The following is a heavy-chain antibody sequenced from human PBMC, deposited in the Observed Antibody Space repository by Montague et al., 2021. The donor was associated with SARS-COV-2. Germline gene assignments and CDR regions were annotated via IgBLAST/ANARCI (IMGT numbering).Heavy chain of an antibody. V-gene: IGHV2-70*01. D-gene: IGHD3-9*01. CDR3: ARTHYDILAGYYITFDY. Sequence: VKDTQTLTLTCTFSGFSLSTSGMCVSWIRQPPGKALEWLAHIDWDDDKYYSTSLKTRLTISKETSKIQVVLTMTNMDPVDTATYYCARTHYDILAGYYITFDYWDQGTLVTVSS. CDR1: GFSLSTSGMC. J-gene: IGHJ4*02. CDR2: IDWDDDK.